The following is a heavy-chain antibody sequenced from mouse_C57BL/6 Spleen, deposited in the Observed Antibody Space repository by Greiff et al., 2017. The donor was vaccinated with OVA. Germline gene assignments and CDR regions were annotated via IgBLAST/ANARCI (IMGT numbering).Heavy chain of an antibody. J-gene: IGHJ2*01. CDR3: ARKRIYYFDY. Sequence: VQLQQPGAELVKPGASVKLSCKASGYTFTSYWMQWVKQRPGQGLEWIGEIDPSDSYTNYNQKFKGKATLTVDTSSSTAYMQLSSLTSEDSAVYYCARKRIYYFDYWGQGTTLTVSS. CDR1: GYTFTSYW. CDR2: IDPSDSYT. V-gene: IGHV1-50*01.